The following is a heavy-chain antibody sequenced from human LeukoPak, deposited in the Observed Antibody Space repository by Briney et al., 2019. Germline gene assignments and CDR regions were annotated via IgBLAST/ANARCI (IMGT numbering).Heavy chain of an antibody. D-gene: IGHD1-26*01. V-gene: IGHV4-59*01. J-gene: IGHJ4*02. CDR3: ARVTSSYYHGFDF. Sequence: PSETLSLTCTVSGGSISSYYGSWIRQPPGKGLEWIGYIYYSGSTNYNPSLKSRVTISVDTSKNQFSLKLSSVTAADTAVYYCARVTSSYYHGFDFWGQGTLVTVSS. CDR2: IYYSGST. CDR1: GGSISSYY.